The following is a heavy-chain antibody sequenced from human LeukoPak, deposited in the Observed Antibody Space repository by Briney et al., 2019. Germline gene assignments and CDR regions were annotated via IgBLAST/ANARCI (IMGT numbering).Heavy chain of an antibody. V-gene: IGHV1-2*02. CDR3: ARVARVPRRTFDY. D-gene: IGHD4/OR15-4a*01. Sequence: ASVKVSCKASGHTFTGYYMHWVRQAPGQGLEWMGWINPNSGGTNYAQKFQGRVTMTRDTSISTAYMELSRLRSDDTAVYYCARVARVPRRTFDYWGQGTLVTVSS. CDR1: GHTFTGYY. J-gene: IGHJ4*02. CDR2: INPNSGGT.